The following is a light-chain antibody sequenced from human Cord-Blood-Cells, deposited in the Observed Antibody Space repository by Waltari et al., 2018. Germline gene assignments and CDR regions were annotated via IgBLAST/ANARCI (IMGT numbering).Light chain of an antibody. CDR1: QSVSSY. J-gene: IGKJ3*01. V-gene: IGKV3-11*01. CDR3: QQRSNWPPFT. Sequence: EIVLTQSPATLSLSPGERATLSCRASQSVSSYLAWYQQKPGQAPRLLIYDASNRATGIPARFSGSGSGTDFTLTISSLGPEDFAVYYCQQRSNWPPFTCGPGTKVDIK. CDR2: DAS.